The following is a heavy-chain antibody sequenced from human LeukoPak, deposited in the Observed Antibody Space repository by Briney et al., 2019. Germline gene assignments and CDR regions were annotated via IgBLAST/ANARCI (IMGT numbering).Heavy chain of an antibody. CDR1: GDSISSGDYY. D-gene: IGHD5-24*01. J-gene: IGHJ3*02. CDR2: ISSSGST. Sequence: SETLSPTCTVSGDSISSGDYYWSWIRQPAGKGLEWIGRISSSGSTNYNPSLKSRVTISVDTSKNQFSLKLSSVTAADTAVYYCASYNYFSAFDIWGQGTMVTVSS. V-gene: IGHV4-61*02. CDR3: ASYNYFSAFDI.